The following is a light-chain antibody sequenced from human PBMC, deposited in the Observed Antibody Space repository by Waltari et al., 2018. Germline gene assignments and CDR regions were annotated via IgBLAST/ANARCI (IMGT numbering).Light chain of an antibody. J-gene: IGLJ2*01. CDR2: EDS. Sequence: QSALTQPASVSGSLGQSITISCTGTSSDVGSYNLVSWYQQHPGKVPKLMIYEDSKRPSGLSNRFSGSKSGNTASLTISGLQAEDEADYYCCSYAAGGSSVLFGGGTKLTVL. V-gene: IGLV2-23*01. CDR1: SSDVGSYNL. CDR3: CSYAAGGSSVL.